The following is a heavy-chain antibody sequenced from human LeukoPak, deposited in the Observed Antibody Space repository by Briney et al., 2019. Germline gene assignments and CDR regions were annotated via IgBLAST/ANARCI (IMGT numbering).Heavy chain of an antibody. Sequence: GGSLRLSCEASGFTFSAYAMTWVRQAPGKGLEWVSSIGSDNKPHYSESVKGRFAISRDNSKSMLFLQLNSLRAEDTAVYYCAKAISYSRSWYYFDYWGQGTLVTVSS. CDR1: GFTFSAYA. V-gene: IGHV3-23*05. CDR3: AKAISYSRSWYYFDY. D-gene: IGHD6-13*01. J-gene: IGHJ4*02. CDR2: IGSDNKP.